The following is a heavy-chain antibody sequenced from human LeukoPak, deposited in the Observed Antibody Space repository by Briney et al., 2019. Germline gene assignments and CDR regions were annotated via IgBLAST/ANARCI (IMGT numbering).Heavy chain of an antibody. V-gene: IGHV1-2*02. CDR3: ARASFGSYYGLDV. J-gene: IGHJ6*02. Sequence: GASVKVSCKASGYTFTGYYMHWVRQAPGQGLEWMGWINPNSGGTNYAQKFQGRVTMTRDTSISTAYMELSRLRSDDTAVFYCARASFGSYYGLDVWGQGTTVTVSS. CDR1: GYTFTGYY. CDR2: INPNSGGT. D-gene: IGHD1-26*01.